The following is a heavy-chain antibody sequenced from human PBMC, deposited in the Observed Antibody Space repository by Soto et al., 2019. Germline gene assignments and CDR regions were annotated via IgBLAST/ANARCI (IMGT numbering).Heavy chain of an antibody. CDR2: INNDGTST. CDR3: ATAQYYERSDY. D-gene: IGHD3-16*01. J-gene: IGHJ4*02. Sequence: VQLVESGGGLVQPGGSLRLSCAASGFIFSDYWMHWVRQVPGKGLVWVSRINNDGTSTKYADSVKGRFTISRDNARKMLYLQMSGLRADDTAVYYCATAQYYERSDYWGQGTLVTVSS. V-gene: IGHV3-74*03. CDR1: GFIFSDYW.